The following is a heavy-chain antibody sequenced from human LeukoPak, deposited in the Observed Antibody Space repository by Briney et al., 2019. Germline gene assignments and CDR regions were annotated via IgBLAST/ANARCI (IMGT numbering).Heavy chain of an antibody. J-gene: IGHJ4*02. CDR2: THSSGST. Sequence: PSETLSLTCTVSDGSLRTYSWGWIRQPPGRGLEWIGYTHSSGSTYYNPSLKSRVTISVGPSKNQFSLKLNSVTAADTALYYCARRSVYENFFDYWGQGTLVTVSS. CDR3: ARRSVYENFFDY. D-gene: IGHD5/OR15-5a*01. V-gene: IGHV4-4*09. CDR1: DGSLRTYS.